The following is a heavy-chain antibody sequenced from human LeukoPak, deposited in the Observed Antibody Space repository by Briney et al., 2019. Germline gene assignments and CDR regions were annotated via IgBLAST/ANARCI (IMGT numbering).Heavy chain of an antibody. J-gene: IGHJ4*02. D-gene: IGHD6-6*01. V-gene: IGHV3-74*01. CDR1: GFSFSGHW. CDR2: ISPTGSTT. Sequence: GGSLRLSCTASGFSFSGHWMYWARQLPGKGLVWVSRISPTGSTTSYADSVKGRFTVSRDNAKNTLYLQVNNLRAEDTAVYYCARGPNSNWSGLDFWGQGTLLTVSS. CDR3: ARGPNSNWSGLDF.